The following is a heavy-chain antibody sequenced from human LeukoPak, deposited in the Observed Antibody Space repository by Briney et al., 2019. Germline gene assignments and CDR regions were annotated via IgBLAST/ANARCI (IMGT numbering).Heavy chain of an antibody. J-gene: IGHJ4*02. CDR3: AKDMGVASAGKNLDY. CDR2: ISGSGGST. D-gene: IGHD6-13*01. Sequence: SGGSLRLSCAASGFTFSSYAMSWVRQAPGKGLEWVSDISGSGGSTYYADSVKGRFTISRDNSKNTLYLQMNSLRAEDRAVYYCAKDMGVASAGKNLDYWGEGTMVTVSS. V-gene: IGHV3-23*01. CDR1: GFTFSSYA.